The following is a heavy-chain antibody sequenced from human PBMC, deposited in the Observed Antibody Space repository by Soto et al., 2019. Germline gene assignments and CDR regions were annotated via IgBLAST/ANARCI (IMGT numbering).Heavy chain of an antibody. CDR3: ARSTGYCTNGVCYYYYGMDV. Sequence: QVQLVQSGAEVKKPGSSVKVSCKASGGTFSSYAISWVRQAPGQGPEWMGGVIPIFGTANYAQKFQGRVTITADESTSTAYMELSSLRSEDTAVYYCARSTGYCTNGVCYYYYGMDVWGQGTTVTVSS. J-gene: IGHJ6*02. V-gene: IGHV1-69*01. D-gene: IGHD2-8*01. CDR2: VIPIFGTA. CDR1: GGTFSSYA.